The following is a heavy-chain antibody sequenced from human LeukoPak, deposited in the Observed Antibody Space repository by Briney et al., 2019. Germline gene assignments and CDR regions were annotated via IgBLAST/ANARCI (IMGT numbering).Heavy chain of an antibody. V-gene: IGHV1-2*02. D-gene: IGHD3-3*01. CDR2: ISPDSGGT. CDR3: RVNPGHDY. CDR1: GYTFTDYY. Sequence: ASVKVPCKASGYTFTDYYMHWVRQAPGQGLEWMGWISPDSGGTNYAQKFQGRVTMTRDTSISTAYMELSSLRSDDTAVYYCRVNPGHDYWGQGTLVTVSS. J-gene: IGHJ4*02.